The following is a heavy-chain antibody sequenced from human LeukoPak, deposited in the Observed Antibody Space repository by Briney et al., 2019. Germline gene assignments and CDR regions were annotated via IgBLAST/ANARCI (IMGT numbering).Heavy chain of an antibody. V-gene: IGHV3-7*04. D-gene: IGHD1-14*01. CDR1: GFDFNNYV. J-gene: IGHJ4*02. CDR2: IKQDGSEK. Sequence: GGSLRLSCAASGFDFNNYVMHWVRQAPGKGLEWVANIKQDGSEKYYVDSVKGRFTISRDNAKNSLYLQMNSLRAEDTAVYYCARGPDYSYWGQGTLVTVSS. CDR3: ARGPDYSY.